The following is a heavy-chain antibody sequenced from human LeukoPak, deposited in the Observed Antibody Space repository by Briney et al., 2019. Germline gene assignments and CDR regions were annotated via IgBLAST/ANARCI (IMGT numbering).Heavy chain of an antibody. CDR1: GFTVSSNY. CDR2: IYSGGST. Sequence: QSGGSLRLSCAASGFTVSSNYMSWVRQAPGKGLEWVSVIYSGGSTYYADSVKGRFTISRDNSKNTLYLQMNSLRAEDTAVYYCAKDLAGQQLPTEDAFDIWGQGTMVTVSS. D-gene: IGHD6-13*01. CDR3: AKDLAGQQLPTEDAFDI. V-gene: IGHV3-53*01. J-gene: IGHJ3*02.